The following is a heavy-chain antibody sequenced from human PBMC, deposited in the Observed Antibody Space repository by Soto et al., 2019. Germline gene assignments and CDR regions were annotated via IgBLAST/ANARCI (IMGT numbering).Heavy chain of an antibody. V-gene: IGHV3-73*01. CDR2: VGSKGETYAT. CDR1: GFTFGASA. D-gene: IGHD3-10*01. J-gene: IGHJ4*02. Sequence: GGSLRLSCAASGFTFGASALQWVRQASGKGLEWLGRVGSKGETYATTYAASVKGRFTISRDDSKKTAYLQMNNLESEDTATYYCVRGRYGSEIHWGQGTKVTVS. CDR3: VRGRYGSEIH.